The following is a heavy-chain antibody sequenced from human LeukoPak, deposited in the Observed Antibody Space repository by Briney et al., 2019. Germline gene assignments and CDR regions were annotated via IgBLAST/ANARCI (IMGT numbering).Heavy chain of an antibody. V-gene: IGHV3-30*18. CDR2: ISYEGSNK. J-gene: IGHJ4*02. D-gene: IGHD3-10*01. CDR1: GFIFTNCG. CDR3: AKDWGFQFASGSYCEY. Sequence: GGSLRLSCAASGFIFTNCGMHWVRQAPGKGLQWVADISYEGSNKYYADSVTGRFSISKDNSKNTLYLQMNSLRAEDTGVYYCAKDWGFQFASGSYCEYWGRGTLVTVSS.